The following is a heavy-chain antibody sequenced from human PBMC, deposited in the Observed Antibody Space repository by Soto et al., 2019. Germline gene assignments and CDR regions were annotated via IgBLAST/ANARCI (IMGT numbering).Heavy chain of an antibody. J-gene: IGHJ4*02. Sequence: SETLSLTCAVYGGSFSGYYWSWIRQPPGKGLEWIGEINHSGSTNYNPSLKSRVTISVDTSKNQFSLKLSSVTAADTAVYYCARGVQATVRYWGQGTLVTVSS. V-gene: IGHV4-34*01. CDR2: INHSGST. CDR1: GGSFSGYY. CDR3: ARGVQATVRY. D-gene: IGHD3-10*02.